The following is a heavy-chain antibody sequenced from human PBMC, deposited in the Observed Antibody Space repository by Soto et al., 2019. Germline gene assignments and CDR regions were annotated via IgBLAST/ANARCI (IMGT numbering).Heavy chain of an antibody. CDR3: AKAGNKQLLSGGPFDY. D-gene: IGHD2-2*01. CDR1: GFTFSSYA. Sequence: PGGSLRLSCAASGFTFSSYAMSWVRQAPGKGLEWVSAISGSGGSSYYADSVKGRFTISRDNSKNTLYLQMNSLRAEDTAVYYCAKAGNKQLLSGGPFDYWGQGTLVTVSS. CDR2: ISGSGGSS. V-gene: IGHV3-23*01. J-gene: IGHJ4*02.